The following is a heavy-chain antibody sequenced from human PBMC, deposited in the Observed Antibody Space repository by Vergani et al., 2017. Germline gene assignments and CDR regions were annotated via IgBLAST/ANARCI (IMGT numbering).Heavy chain of an antibody. CDR2: IYHSGNT. CDR1: GGPISSYY. V-gene: IGHV4-59*01. J-gene: IGHJ6*03. D-gene: IGHD2-8*02. Sequence: QVQLQESGPGLVKPSDTLSLTCTVSGGPISSYYWSWIRQPPGKGLEWIGYIYHSGNTNYNPSLKSRVAISADTSKNQFSLKLSSVTAADTAVYYCARGWWVDYYYYXMDVWGKGTTVTVSS. CDR3: ARGWWVDYYYYXMDV.